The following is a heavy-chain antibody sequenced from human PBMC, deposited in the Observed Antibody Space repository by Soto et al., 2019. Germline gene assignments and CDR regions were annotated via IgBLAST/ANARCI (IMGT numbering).Heavy chain of an antibody. V-gene: IGHV5-10-1*01. CDR3: ARLDALLGYCSSTSCQSDYYGMDV. D-gene: IGHD2-2*01. Sequence: GESLKISCKGSGYSFTSYWISWVRQMPGKGLEWMGRIDPSDSYTNYSPSFQGHVTISADKSISTAYLQWSSLKASDTAMYYCARLDALLGYCSSTSCQSDYYGMDVWGQGTTVTVSS. CDR2: IDPSDSYT. J-gene: IGHJ6*02. CDR1: GYSFTSYW.